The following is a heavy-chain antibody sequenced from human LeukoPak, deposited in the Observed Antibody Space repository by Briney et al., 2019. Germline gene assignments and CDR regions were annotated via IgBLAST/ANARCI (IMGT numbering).Heavy chain of an antibody. CDR2: FYHRGGT. Sequence: PSETLSLTCTVSGGSITSGTFYWGWLRQPPGKGLQWLGSFYHRGGTYYNPSLESRVTVSFDTFKNQFSLALTSVTATDTAVYYCARVMTGSIFDTWGQGTLVTVSS. CDR3: ARVMTGSIFDT. D-gene: IGHD3-9*01. V-gene: IGHV4-39*01. CDR1: GGSITSGTFY. J-gene: IGHJ4*02.